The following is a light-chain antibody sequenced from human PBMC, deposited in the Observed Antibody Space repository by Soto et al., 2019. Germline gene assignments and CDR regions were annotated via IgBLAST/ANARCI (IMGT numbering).Light chain of an antibody. V-gene: IGLV2-14*01. CDR2: EVS. Sequence: QSALTQPASVSGSPGQSITISCTGTSSDVGGYNYVSWYQQHPGKAPKLMIYEVSNRPSGVSHRFSGSKSGNTASLTISGLQAEDEADYYCRSYTSSSTVVFGGGTKLTVL. CDR3: RSYTSSSTVV. J-gene: IGLJ2*01. CDR1: SSDVGGYNY.